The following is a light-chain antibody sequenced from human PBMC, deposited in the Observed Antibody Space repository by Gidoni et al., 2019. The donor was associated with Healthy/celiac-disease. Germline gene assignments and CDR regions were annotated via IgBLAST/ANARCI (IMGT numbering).Light chain of an antibody. Sequence: DIQMTQFPSSLSASVGDRVTITCQASQDISNYLNWYQQKPGKAPKLLIYDASNLETGVPSRFSGSGPGTDFTFTISSLQPEDIATYYCQQYDNLPLTFXGXTKVEIK. CDR1: QDISNY. CDR3: QQYDNLPLT. V-gene: IGKV1-33*01. CDR2: DAS. J-gene: IGKJ4*01.